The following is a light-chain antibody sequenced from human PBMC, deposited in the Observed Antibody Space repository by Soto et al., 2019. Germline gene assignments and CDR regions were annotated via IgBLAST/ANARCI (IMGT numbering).Light chain of an antibody. Sequence: AIQLTQSPSSLSASVGDRVSITCRVSQGISSALAWYQHKPGRAPRLLIYDASSLQSGVPSRFSGSGSGTEFTLTISSLQPEDFATYYCQQFQSYALTFGGGTKLEIK. J-gene: IGKJ4*01. V-gene: IGKV1-13*02. CDR2: DAS. CDR3: QQFQSYALT. CDR1: QGISSA.